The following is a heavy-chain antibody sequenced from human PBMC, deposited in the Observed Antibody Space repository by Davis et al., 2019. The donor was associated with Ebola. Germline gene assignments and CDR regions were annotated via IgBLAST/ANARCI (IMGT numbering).Heavy chain of an antibody. CDR2: ISPDGGET. Sequence: PGGSLRLSCVVSGTPFDNYWTNWVRQAPGKGLEWVADISPDGGETYYLDSVKGQFTISRDNAKDSLFLQRNSLRAEGASMYFCASDRSWYRFDFWGQGTLVTVSP. CDR1: GTPFDNYW. D-gene: IGHD6-13*01. V-gene: IGHV3-7*05. J-gene: IGHJ4*02. CDR3: ASDRSWYRFDF.